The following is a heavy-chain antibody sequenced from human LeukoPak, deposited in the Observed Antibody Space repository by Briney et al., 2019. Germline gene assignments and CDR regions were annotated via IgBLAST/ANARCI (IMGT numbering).Heavy chain of an antibody. V-gene: IGHV4-34*01. CDR3: AGGQSEAAADHMDV. J-gene: IGHJ6*03. CDR2: INHSGST. CDR1: GGSFSGYY. D-gene: IGHD6-13*01. Sequence: SETLSLTCAVYGGSFSGYYWSWIRQPPGKGLEWIGEINHSGSTNYNPSLKSRVTISVDTSKNQFSLKLSSVTAADTAVYYCAGGQSEAAADHMDVWGKGTTVTVSS.